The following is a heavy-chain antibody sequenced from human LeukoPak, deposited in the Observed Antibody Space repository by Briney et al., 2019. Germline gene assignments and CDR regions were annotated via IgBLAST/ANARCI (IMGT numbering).Heavy chain of an antibody. CDR1: GLTFGDHA. J-gene: IGHJ4*02. V-gene: IGHV3-49*04. CDR3: TRFVPYLDY. Sequence: GGSLRLSCTASGLTFGDHAMSWVRQAPGKGLEWVGFVRSKTYGKTTEYAASVKGRFTISRDDSKNIAYLQMNSLKTEDTAIYYCTRFVPYLDYWGQGTLVTVSS. D-gene: IGHD3-16*01. CDR2: VRSKTYGKTT.